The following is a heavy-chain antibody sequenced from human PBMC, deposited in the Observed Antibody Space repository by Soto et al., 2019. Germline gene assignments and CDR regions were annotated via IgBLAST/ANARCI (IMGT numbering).Heavy chain of an antibody. CDR2: IKQDGSEK. Sequence: GGSLRLSCAASGFSFSNYWMTWVRQAPGRGLEWVANIKQDGSEKYYVDSVKGRFSISRDNAKNSLYLHMNNLRAEDTAVYYCARAGRGVEVPAATHRYYYYSGMDVWGQGTTVTVSS. J-gene: IGHJ6*02. V-gene: IGHV3-7*01. D-gene: IGHD2-2*01. CDR1: GFSFSNYW. CDR3: ARAGRGVEVPAATHRYYYYSGMDV.